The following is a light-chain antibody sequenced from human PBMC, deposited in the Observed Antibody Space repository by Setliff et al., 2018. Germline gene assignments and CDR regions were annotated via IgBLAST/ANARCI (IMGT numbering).Light chain of an antibody. J-gene: IGLJ2*01. CDR1: NSNIGSNS. V-gene: IGLV1-44*01. Sequence: QSVLTQTPSASGTPGQRVAISCSGSNSNIGSNSVSWFQQLPGTAPNLLIYRDNQRPSGVPDRFSGSRSGTSASLAISGLQSEDEADYYCGSWDDSLNGPVFGGG. CDR3: GSWDDSLNGPV. CDR2: RDN.